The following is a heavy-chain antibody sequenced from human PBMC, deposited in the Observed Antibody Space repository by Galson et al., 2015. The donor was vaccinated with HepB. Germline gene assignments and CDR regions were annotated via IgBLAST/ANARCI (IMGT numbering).Heavy chain of an antibody. J-gene: IGHJ6*02. D-gene: IGHD3-3*01. CDR3: ARISFWSGGYGMDV. CDR2: IIPMYETV. Sequence: SVKVSCKAPAATFRSYATSWVRQAPGQGLEWMGAIIPMYETVNYAQKFQGRLRITADESTSTAYMELSSLTSEDTAVYYCARISFWSGGYGMDVWGQGTTVTVSS. V-gene: IGHV1-69*13. CDR1: AATFRSYA.